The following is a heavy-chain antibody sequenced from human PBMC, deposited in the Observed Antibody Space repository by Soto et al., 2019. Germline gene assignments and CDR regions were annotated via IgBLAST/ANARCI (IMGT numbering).Heavy chain of an antibody. V-gene: IGHV5-51*01. Sequence: PGESLKISCKGSGYSFTSYWIGWVRQMPGKGLEWMGIIYPGDSDTRYSPSFQGQVTISADKSISTAYLQWSSLKASDTAMYYCARRITFFGYQNWFDPWGQGTLVAVSS. CDR1: GYSFTSYW. J-gene: IGHJ5*02. CDR2: IYPGDSDT. CDR3: ARRITFFGYQNWFDP. D-gene: IGHD3-3*01.